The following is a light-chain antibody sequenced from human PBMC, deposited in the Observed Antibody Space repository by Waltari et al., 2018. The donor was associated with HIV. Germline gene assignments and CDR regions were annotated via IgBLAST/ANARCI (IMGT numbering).Light chain of an antibody. V-gene: IGLV2-14*01. CDR3: SSYTSSSTGV. J-gene: IGLJ3*02. CDR2: EVS. CDR1: SSDVGGYNH. Sequence: QSALTQPASVSGSPGQSITISCTGTSSDVGGYNHVSWYQQHPGKAPELMIYEVSNRPSGVSNRFSGSKSGNTASLTISGLQAEDEADYYCSSYTSSSTGVFGGGTKLTVL.